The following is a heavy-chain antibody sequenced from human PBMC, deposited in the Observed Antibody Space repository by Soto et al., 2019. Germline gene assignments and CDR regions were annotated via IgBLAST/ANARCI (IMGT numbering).Heavy chain of an antibody. J-gene: IGHJ3*02. CDR3: AKDLTGDWDAFDI. V-gene: IGHV3-30*18. CDR1: GLTFSSYG. CDR2: ISYDGSNK. D-gene: IGHD7-27*01. Sequence: QVQLVESGGGVVQPGRSLRLSCAASGLTFSSYGMHWVRQAPGKGLEWVAVISYDGSNKYYADSVKGRFTISRDNSKHTLYLQMNSLRAEDTAVYYCAKDLTGDWDAFDIWGQGTMVTVSS.